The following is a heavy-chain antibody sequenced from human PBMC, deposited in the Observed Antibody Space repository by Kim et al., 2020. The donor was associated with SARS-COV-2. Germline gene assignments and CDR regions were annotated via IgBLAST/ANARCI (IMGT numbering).Heavy chain of an antibody. CDR3: ASSGLYYDFWSGSVPLFDS. CDR1: GGSISSYY. CDR2: IYYSGST. D-gene: IGHD3-3*01. Sequence: SETLSLTYTVSGGSISSYYWSWIRQPPGKGLEWIGYIYYSGSTNYNPSLKSRVTISVDTSKNQFSLKLSSVTAADTAVYYCASSGLYYDFWSGSVPLFDSWGQGTLVTVSS. V-gene: IGHV4-59*08. J-gene: IGHJ4*02.